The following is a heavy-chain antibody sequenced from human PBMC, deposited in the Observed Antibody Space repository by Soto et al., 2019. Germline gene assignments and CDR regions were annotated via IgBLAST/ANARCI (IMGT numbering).Heavy chain of an antibody. CDR3: ARVRSQDYSSGWYGGGGFDY. D-gene: IGHD6-19*01. V-gene: IGHV3-74*01. Sequence: GGFLRLSCAASGFTFSSYWMHWVRQAPGKGLVWVSRINSDGSSTSYADSVKGRFTISRDNAKNTLYLQMNSLRAEDTAVYYCARVRSQDYSSGWYGGGGFDYWGQGTLVTVSS. CDR2: INSDGSST. CDR1: GFTFSSYW. J-gene: IGHJ4*02.